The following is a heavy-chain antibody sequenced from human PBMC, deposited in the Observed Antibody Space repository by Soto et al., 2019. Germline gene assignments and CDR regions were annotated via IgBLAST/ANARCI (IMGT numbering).Heavy chain of an antibody. D-gene: IGHD1-26*01. J-gene: IGHJ4*02. Sequence: PGGSLRLSCAASGFTFSSYSMNWVRQAPGKGLEWVSYISSSSTIYYADSVKGRFTISRDNAKNSLYLQMNSLRAEDTAVYYCAKAQRVGGGATNHDYWGQGTLVTVSS. CDR3: AKAQRVGGGATNHDY. CDR2: ISSSSTI. V-gene: IGHV3-48*01. CDR1: GFTFSSYS.